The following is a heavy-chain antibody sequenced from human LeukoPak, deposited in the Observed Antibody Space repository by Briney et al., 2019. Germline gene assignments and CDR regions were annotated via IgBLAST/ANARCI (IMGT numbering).Heavy chain of an antibody. CDR3: ASGQRRAFDI. V-gene: IGHV4-30-2*05. CDR1: GGSISSGGYS. Sequence: PSQTLSLTCAVSGGSISSGGYSWSWIRQPPGKGLEWIGYIYHSGSTYYNPSLKSRVTISVDTSKNQFSLKLSSVTAADTAVYYCASGQRRAFDIWGQGTKVTVSS. CDR2: IYHSGST. J-gene: IGHJ3*02.